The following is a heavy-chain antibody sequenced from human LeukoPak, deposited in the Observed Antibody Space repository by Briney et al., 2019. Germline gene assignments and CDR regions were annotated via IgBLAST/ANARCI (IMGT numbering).Heavy chain of an antibody. V-gene: IGHV7-4-1*04. CDR1: GYTFTSYA. CDR2: INTNTGNP. Sequence: ASVKVSCKASGYTFTSYAMNWVRQAPGQGLEWMGWINTNTGNPTYAQGFTGRFVFSLDTSVSMAYLQISSLKAEDTAVYYCARGYSSGWYNFYYYYYMDVWGKGTTVTVSS. D-gene: IGHD6-19*01. CDR3: ARGYSSGWYNFYYYYYMDV. J-gene: IGHJ6*03.